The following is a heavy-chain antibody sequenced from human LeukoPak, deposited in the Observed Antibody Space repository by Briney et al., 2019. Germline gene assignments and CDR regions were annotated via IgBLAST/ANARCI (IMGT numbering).Heavy chain of an antibody. CDR1: GFTFSSYS. Sequence: GGSLRLSCAASGFTFSSYSMNWVRQAPGKGLEWVSSISSSNSYIYYADSVKGRFTISRDNAKNSLYLQMNSLRAEDTAVYYCARVLVGAKPHDAFDIWGQGTMVTVSS. J-gene: IGHJ3*02. CDR2: ISSSNSYI. D-gene: IGHD1-26*01. CDR3: ARVLVGAKPHDAFDI. V-gene: IGHV3-21*01.